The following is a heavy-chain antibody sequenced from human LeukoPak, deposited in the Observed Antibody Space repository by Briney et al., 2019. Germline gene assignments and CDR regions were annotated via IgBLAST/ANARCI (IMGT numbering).Heavy chain of an antibody. Sequence: SETLSLTCTVSGYSISSGYYWGWIRQPPGKGLEWIGSIYHSGSTYYNPSLKSRVTISVDTSKNQFSLKLSSVTAADTAVYYCARCYYDSSGYYYDAFDIWGQGTKVTVSS. CDR3: ARCYYDSSGYYYDAFDI. V-gene: IGHV4-38-2*02. D-gene: IGHD3-22*01. CDR1: GYSISSGYY. J-gene: IGHJ3*02. CDR2: IYHSGST.